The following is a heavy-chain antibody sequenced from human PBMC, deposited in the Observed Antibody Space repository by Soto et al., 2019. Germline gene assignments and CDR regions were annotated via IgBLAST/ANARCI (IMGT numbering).Heavy chain of an antibody. CDR3: ARDSQSDYGSRNDY. CDR2: IRAYNGNT. D-gene: IGHD4-17*01. CDR1: GYTFTSYG. J-gene: IGHJ4*02. V-gene: IGHV1-18*01. Sequence: ASVKVSCKASGYTFTSYGISWVRQAPGQGLEWMGWIRAYNGNTNYAQKLQGRVTMTTDTSTSTAYLELRSLRSGDTAVYYCARDSQSDYGSRNDYWGQGTLVTVSS.